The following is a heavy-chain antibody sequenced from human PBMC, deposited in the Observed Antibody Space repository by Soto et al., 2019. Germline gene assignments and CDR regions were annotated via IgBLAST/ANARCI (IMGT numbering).Heavy chain of an antibody. V-gene: IGHV1-69*12. CDR3: ATDSPLGPNPIRRFAA. CDR1: GGTFSTYG. Sequence: QVQLVQSGAEVKKPGSSVRVSCKTSGGTFSTYGINWVRQAPGQGLEWMGGIIPIFKTANYAQRFQDRVTITADESTHTAYMELISLTSEDAAVYYCATDSPLGPNPIRRFAAWGQGTLVTVSS. CDR2: IIPIFKTA. D-gene: IGHD3-3*02. J-gene: IGHJ5*02.